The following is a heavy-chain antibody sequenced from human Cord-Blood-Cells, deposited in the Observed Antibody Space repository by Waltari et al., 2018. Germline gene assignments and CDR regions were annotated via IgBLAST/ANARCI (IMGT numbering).Heavy chain of an antibody. J-gene: IGHJ4*02. Sequence: QVQLVQSGAEVKKPGSSVKVSCKASGGTFSSYAISWVRQAPGQGLEWMGRSIPSLGIANDAQKFQGRVTITADKSTSTAYMELSSLGSEDTAVYYCAREGRVYDFWSGYYFDYWGQGTLVTVSS. CDR1: GGTFSSYA. D-gene: IGHD3-3*01. V-gene: IGHV1-69*09. CDR2: SIPSLGIA. CDR3: AREGRVYDFWSGYYFDY.